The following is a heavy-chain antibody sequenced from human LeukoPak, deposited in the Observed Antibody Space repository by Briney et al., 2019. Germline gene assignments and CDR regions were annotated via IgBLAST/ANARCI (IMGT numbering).Heavy chain of an antibody. J-gene: IGHJ4*02. Sequence: PSETLSLTCSVSGGSISSGSYYWSWIRQPAGKGLEWIGRIYTSGSTNYNPSLKSRVTISVDTSKNQFSLTLSSVTAADTAVYYCARSASLLRVYSYDTASFDYWGQGTLVTVSS. CDR3: ARSASLLRVYSYDTASFDY. D-gene: IGHD5-18*01. CDR2: IYTSGST. CDR1: GGSISSGSYY. V-gene: IGHV4-61*02.